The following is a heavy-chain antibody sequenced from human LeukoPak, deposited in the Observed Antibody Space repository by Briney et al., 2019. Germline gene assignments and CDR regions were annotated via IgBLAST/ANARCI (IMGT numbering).Heavy chain of an antibody. D-gene: IGHD3-16*01. J-gene: IGHJ5*01. CDR3: AKDEATSGGGLAS. CDR1: GFTVSGTH. CDR2: MYTGGTT. Sequence: GGSLRLSCSASGFTVSGTHMSWVRQAPGKGLERVSAMYTGGTTYYADSVTGRFTVSRDTSRNTLFLHMNSLRAEDTAVYYCAKDEATSGGGLASRGQGTLVIVSS. V-gene: IGHV3-53*01.